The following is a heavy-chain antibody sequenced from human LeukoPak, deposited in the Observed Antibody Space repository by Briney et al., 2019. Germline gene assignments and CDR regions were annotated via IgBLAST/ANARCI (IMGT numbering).Heavy chain of an antibody. CDR2: INWNGGST. J-gene: IGHJ4*02. CDR1: GFTFDDYG. Sequence: GGSLRLSCAASGFTFDDYGMSWVRQASGKGLEWASGINWNGGSTGYADSVKGRFTISRDNAKNSLYLQMNSLRAEDMALYYCAKEVSSGWLDYWGQGTLVTVSS. CDR3: AKEVSSGWLDY. V-gene: IGHV3-20*04. D-gene: IGHD6-19*01.